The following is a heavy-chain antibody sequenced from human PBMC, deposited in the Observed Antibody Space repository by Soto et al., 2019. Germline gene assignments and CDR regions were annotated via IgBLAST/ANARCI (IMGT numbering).Heavy chain of an antibody. Sequence: ASVKVSCKASGYTFTSYGISWVRQAPGQGLEWMGWISAYNGNTNYAQKLQGRVTMTTDTSTSTAYMELRSLRSDDTAVYYCARVKSSSWYNEEYFQHWGQGTLVTVSS. J-gene: IGHJ1*01. V-gene: IGHV1-18*01. D-gene: IGHD6-13*01. CDR1: GYTFTSYG. CDR2: ISAYNGNT. CDR3: ARVKSSSWYNEEYFQH.